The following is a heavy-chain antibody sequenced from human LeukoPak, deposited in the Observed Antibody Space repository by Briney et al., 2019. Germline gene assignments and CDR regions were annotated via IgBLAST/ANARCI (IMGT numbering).Heavy chain of an antibody. CDR2: IRGSGGST. CDR3: AKVGGSYYYYYMDV. J-gene: IGHJ6*03. CDR1: GFTFSNYA. D-gene: IGHD1-26*01. Sequence: GGSLRLSCAASGFTFSNYAMSWVRQAPGKGLEWVSTIRGSGGSTYYADSVKGRFTISRDNSKNTLYLQMNSLRAEDTAVYYCAKVGGSYYYYYMDVWGKGTTVTVSS. V-gene: IGHV3-23*01.